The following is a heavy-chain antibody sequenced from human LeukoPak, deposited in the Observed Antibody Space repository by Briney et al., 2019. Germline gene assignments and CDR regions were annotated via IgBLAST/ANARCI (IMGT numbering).Heavy chain of an antibody. CDR1: GYTFTGYY. V-gene: IGHV1-2*02. CDR3: ARDLETTVVTVGYYYYYGMDV. Sequence: ASVKVSCKASGYTFTGYYMHWVRQAPGQGLEWMGWINPNSGGTNYAQKFQGRVTMTRDTSISTAYMELSRLRSDDTAVYYCARDLETTVVTVGYYYYYGMDVWGQGTTVTVSS. CDR2: INPNSGGT. D-gene: IGHD4-23*01. J-gene: IGHJ6*02.